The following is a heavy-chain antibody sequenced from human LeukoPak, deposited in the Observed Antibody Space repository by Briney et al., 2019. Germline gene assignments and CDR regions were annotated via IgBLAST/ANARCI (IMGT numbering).Heavy chain of an antibody. CDR3: ARAGYLLTTVVRGRFPWFDP. Sequence: ASVKVSCKASGYTFTSYYMHWVRQAPGQGLEWMGIINPSGGSTSYAQKFQGRVTMTRDMSTSTVYMELSSLRSEDTAVYYCARAGYLLTTVVRGRFPWFDPWGRGTLVTVSS. V-gene: IGHV1-46*01. CDR2: INPSGGST. J-gene: IGHJ5*02. CDR1: GYTFTSYY. D-gene: IGHD4-23*01.